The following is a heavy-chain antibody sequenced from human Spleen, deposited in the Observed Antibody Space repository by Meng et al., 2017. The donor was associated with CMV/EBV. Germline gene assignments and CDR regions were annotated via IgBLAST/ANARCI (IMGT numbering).Heavy chain of an antibody. CDR2: INKSGGYT. J-gene: IGHJ4*02. Sequence: LSLTCAASGFTFSDNAMSWVRQAPGKGLEWVSTINKSGGYTYYADSVKGRFTISRDNSKNTLYLQMNSLRAEDTAVYYCARDKGVAGTDYWGQGTLVTVSS. V-gene: IGHV3-23*01. D-gene: IGHD6-19*01. CDR1: GFTFSDNA. CDR3: ARDKGVAGTDY.